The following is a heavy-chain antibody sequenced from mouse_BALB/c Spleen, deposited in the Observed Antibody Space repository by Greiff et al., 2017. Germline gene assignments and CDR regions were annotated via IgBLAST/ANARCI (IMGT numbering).Heavy chain of an antibody. J-gene: IGHJ2*01. CDR3: ERQGYFDY. CDR1: GFTFNTYA. CDR2: IRSKSNNYAT. Sequence: EVKLVESGGGLVQPKGSLKLSCAASGFTFNTYAMNWVRQAPGKGLEWVARIRSKSNNYATYYADTVKDRYTISRDDSQSMLYLQMNNLKTEDTAMYYCERQGYFDYWGQGTTLTVSS. V-gene: IGHV10-1*02.